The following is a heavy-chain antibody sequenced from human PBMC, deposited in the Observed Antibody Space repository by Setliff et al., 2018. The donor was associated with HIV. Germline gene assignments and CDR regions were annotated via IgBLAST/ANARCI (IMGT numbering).Heavy chain of an antibody. D-gene: IGHD6-6*01. CDR2: ISSNGGNT. Sequence: PGGSLRLSCAASGFTFSSYAMHWVRQAPGKGLEYVPSISSNGGNTYYASSLKGRFTISRDNSKNTLYLQMGSLRAEDMAVYYCARDASISSPYDAFDIWGQGTMVTVSS. CDR1: GFTFSSYA. J-gene: IGHJ3*02. CDR3: ARDASISSPYDAFDI. V-gene: IGHV3-64*01.